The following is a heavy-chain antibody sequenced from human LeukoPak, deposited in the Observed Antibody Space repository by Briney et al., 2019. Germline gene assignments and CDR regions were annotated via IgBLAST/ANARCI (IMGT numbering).Heavy chain of an antibody. CDR2: ISAQYGHT. CDR1: GYTFNSYG. CDR3: ARVRIAARPVDY. D-gene: IGHD6-6*01. V-gene: IGHV1-18*01. J-gene: IGHJ4*02. Sequence: ASVKVSCKASGYTFNSYGITWVRQAPGQGLEWMGWISAQYGHTNYAQKLQGRVTMTTDTSTSTAYMELRSLRSDDTAVYYCARVRIAARPVDYWGQGTLVTVSS.